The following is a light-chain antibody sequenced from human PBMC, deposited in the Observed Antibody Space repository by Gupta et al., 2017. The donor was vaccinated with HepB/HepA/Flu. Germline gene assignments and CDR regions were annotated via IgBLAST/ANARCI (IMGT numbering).Light chain of an antibody. CDR3: LLQYSDTRV. CDR1: TGDVTSAHY. J-gene: IGLJ3*02. CDR2: DIQ. V-gene: IGLV7-46*01. Sequence: QAVVTQEPSLTVSPGGTVTLTCGSSTGDVTSAHYHYWVQQKPGQAPVLLIYDIQHKHASTPAWFSGSLLGGTAALTLSGAQPEDEADYYCLLQYSDTRVFGGGTKLTVL.